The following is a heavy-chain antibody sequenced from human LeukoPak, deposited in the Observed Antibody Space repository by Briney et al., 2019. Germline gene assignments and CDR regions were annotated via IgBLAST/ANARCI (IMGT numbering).Heavy chain of an antibody. D-gene: IGHD3-10*01. V-gene: IGHV4-59*01. CDR2: VYHRGIT. Sequence: SQTLSLTCTVSGGSISAYYWSWIRQPPGKALEWIGYVYHRGITNYNPSLQSRVTMSVDRSTNQFSLNLSSVTATDTALYFCARGVPVSWGGYYFDSWGQGTLVTVSS. CDR3: ARGVPVSWGGYYFDS. CDR1: GGSISAYY. J-gene: IGHJ4*02.